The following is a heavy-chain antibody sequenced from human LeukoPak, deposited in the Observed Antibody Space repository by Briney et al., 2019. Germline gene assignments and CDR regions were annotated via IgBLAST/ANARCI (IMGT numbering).Heavy chain of an antibody. V-gene: IGHV3-30*04. D-gene: IGHD3-9*01. CDR1: GFTFSSYA. CDR2: ISYDGSNK. CDR3: ARSGEDYDILTGSYYFDY. Sequence: PGGSLRLSCAASGFTFSSYAMHWVRQAPGKGLEWVAVISYDGSNKYYADSVKGRFTISRDNSKNTLYLQMNSLRAEDTAVYYCARSGEDYDILTGSYYFDYWGLGTLVTVSS. J-gene: IGHJ4*02.